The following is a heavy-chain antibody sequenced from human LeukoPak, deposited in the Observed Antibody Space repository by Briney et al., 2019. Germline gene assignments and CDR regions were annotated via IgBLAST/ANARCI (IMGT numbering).Heavy chain of an antibody. J-gene: IGHJ5*02. V-gene: IGHV1-18*01. Sequence: GASVKVSCKASGYTFTSYGISWVRQAPGQGLEWMGWISAYNGNTNYAQKLQGRVTMTTDTSTSTAYMELRSLRSDDTAVYYCARGMSSTSCYRGCNWFDPWGQGTLVTVSS. CDR1: GYTFTSYG. D-gene: IGHD2-2*02. CDR2: ISAYNGNT. CDR3: ARGMSSTSCYRGCNWFDP.